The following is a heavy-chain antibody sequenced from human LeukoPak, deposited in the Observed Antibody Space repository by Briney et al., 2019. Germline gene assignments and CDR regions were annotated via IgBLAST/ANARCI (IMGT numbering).Heavy chain of an antibody. CDR3: AKSQIVDY. CDR1: GFTFSSYE. J-gene: IGHJ4*02. CDR2: ISSSGSTI. Sequence: GGSLRLSCAASGFTFSSYEMNWVRQAPGKGLEWVSYISSSGSTIYYADSVKGRFTISRDNSKNTLYLQMNSLRAEDTAVYYCAKSQIVDYWGRGTLVTVSS. V-gene: IGHV3-48*03.